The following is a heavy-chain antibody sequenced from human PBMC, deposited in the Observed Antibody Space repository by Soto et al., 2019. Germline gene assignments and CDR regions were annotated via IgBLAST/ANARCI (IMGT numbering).Heavy chain of an antibody. CDR2: INPYGGT. J-gene: IGHJ3*01. CDR1: GYTFTDYY. V-gene: IGHV1-2*02. Sequence: QVQLVQSGAEVKKPGASVKVSCKASGYTFTDYYFHWVRQAPGQGLEWLGWINPYGGTHFAEKFQGRVSMTRDTPITTVYLELGRLRSDDTAVYYCARGGDDDAFDVWGQGTMVTVSS. CDR3: ARGGDDDAFDV.